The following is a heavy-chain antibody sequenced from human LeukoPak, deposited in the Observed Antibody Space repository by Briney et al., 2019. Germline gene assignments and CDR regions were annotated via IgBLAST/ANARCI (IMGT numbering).Heavy chain of an antibody. CDR1: GYTFTSYG. D-gene: IGHD3-10*01. CDR2: ISAYNGNT. Sequence: ASVKVSCKASGYTFTSYGISWVRQAPGQGLEWMGWISAYNGNTNYAQKLQGRVTMTTDTSTSTAYMELRSLRSDDTAVYHCARDYQGFGELFDYYYYGMDVWGKGTTVTASS. J-gene: IGHJ6*04. V-gene: IGHV1-18*04. CDR3: ARDYQGFGELFDYYYYGMDV.